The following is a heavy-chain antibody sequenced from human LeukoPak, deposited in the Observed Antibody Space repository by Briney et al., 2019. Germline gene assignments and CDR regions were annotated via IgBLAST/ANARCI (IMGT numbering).Heavy chain of an antibody. V-gene: IGHV4-61*01. CDR2: IYYSGST. D-gene: IGHD6-19*01. Sequence: PSETLSLTCTVSGYSISSGYYWSWIRQPPGKGLEWIGYIYYSGSTNYNPSLKSRVTFSVDTSKNQFSLKLSSVTAADTAVYYCARGSSGWPFWGQGTLVIVSS. J-gene: IGHJ4*02. CDR1: GYSISSGYY. CDR3: ARGSSGWPF.